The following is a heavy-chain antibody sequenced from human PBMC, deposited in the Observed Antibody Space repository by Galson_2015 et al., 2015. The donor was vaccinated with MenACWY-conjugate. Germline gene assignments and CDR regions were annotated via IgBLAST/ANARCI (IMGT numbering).Heavy chain of an antibody. CDR3: ARGLPGRSSGSYAAFDI. Sequence: SVKVSCKASGPSLTTYYMHCVRQAPGQGLEWMGLISPRDGLTRYAQKFQGRVTMTRDTSTSTVYMELSSLRSEDTAVYYCARGLPGRSSGSYAAFDIWGQGTLVTVSS. D-gene: IGHD3-10*01. V-gene: IGHV1-46*01. CDR2: ISPRDGLT. CDR1: GPSLTTYY. J-gene: IGHJ3*02.